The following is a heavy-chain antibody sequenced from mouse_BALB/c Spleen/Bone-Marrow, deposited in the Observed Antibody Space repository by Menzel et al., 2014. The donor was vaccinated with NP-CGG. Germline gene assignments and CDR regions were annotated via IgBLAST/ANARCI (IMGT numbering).Heavy chain of an antibody. J-gene: IGHJ3*01. CDR2: IDPANGNI. V-gene: IGHV14-3*02. D-gene: IGHD1-1*01. Sequence: EVQLVESGAELVKPGASVKLSCTASGFNIKDTYMHWVKQRPEQGLEWIGRIDPANGNIKYDPKFQGKATITADTSSNTAYLQLSSLTSGDTAVYYCAPYYYGRWFANWGQGTPVTVSA. CDR1: GFNIKDTY. CDR3: APYYYGRWFAN.